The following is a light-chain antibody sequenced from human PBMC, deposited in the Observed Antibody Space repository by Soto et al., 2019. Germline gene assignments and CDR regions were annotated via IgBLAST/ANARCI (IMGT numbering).Light chain of an antibody. CDR1: QSVSSY. J-gene: IGKJ4*01. CDR3: QQRSSWPPTIT. CDR2: DAS. Sequence: EIVLTQSPATLSLSPGERATLSCRASQSVSSYLAWYQQKPGQAPRLLIYDASNRATGIPARFSGSGSGTDLTLTISSLEPEDFAVYYCQQRSSWPPTITFGGGTKVEIK. V-gene: IGKV3-11*01.